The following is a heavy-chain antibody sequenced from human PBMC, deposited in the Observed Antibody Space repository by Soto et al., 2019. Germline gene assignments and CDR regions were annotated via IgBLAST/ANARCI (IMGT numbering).Heavy chain of an antibody. D-gene: IGHD1-1*01. Sequence: DLEESGGGLVHPGGSLKLACAASGFTFSSYWMNWVRQAPGKWLEWVANIDEDGSEYNDAESVRGRFTISRDNAKNTLYLQMNSLRAADTAVYYCARTGDGHHDFLDYWGQGILVSVSS. CDR1: GFTFSSYW. J-gene: IGHJ4*02. CDR3: ARTGDGHHDFLDY. CDR2: IDEDGSEY. V-gene: IGHV3-7*01.